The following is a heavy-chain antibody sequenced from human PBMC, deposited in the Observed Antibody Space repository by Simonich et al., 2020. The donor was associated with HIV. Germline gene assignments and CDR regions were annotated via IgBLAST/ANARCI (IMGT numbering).Heavy chain of an antibody. CDR3: ARGFYQRLYYFDY. J-gene: IGHJ4*02. Sequence: QVQLQQWGAGLLKPSETLSLTCAVYGGSFSGYYWSWIRQAPGKGLEWIGKINYSGSTNYNPSLMSRVTISVDTSKNQFSLKLSSVTAADTAVYYCARGFYQRLYYFDYWGQGTLVTVSS. CDR2: INYSGST. D-gene: IGHD2-2*01. CDR1: GGSFSGYY. V-gene: IGHV4-34*01.